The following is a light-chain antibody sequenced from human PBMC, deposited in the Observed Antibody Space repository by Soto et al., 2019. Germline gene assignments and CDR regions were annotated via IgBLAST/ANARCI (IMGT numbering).Light chain of an antibody. J-gene: IGLJ1*01. V-gene: IGLV2-8*01. CDR3: SSYAGSNNQV. Sequence: QSVLTQPPSASGSPGQSVTISCNGTSSDVGGYNYVSWYQQHPGKAPKLMIYEVSKRPSGVPDRFSGSKSGNTASLTVSGLQAEDEADYYCSSYAGSNNQVFGTGTKVTVL. CDR1: SSDVGGYNY. CDR2: EVS.